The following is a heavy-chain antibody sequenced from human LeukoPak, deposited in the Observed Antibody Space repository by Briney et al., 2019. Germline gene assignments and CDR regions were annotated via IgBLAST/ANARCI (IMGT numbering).Heavy chain of an antibody. D-gene: IGHD3-10*01. Sequence: QAGGSLRLSCTASGFTFNGYSMNWVRQAPGKGLEWVSSISTSSSYIYYADSVKGRFTISRNNPKNSLYLQMNSLRAEDTAVYYCARDCCGEWYFFDSWGQGTLVTVSS. V-gene: IGHV3-21*01. J-gene: IGHJ4*02. CDR1: GFTFNGYS. CDR3: ARDCCGEWYFFDS. CDR2: ISTSSSYI.